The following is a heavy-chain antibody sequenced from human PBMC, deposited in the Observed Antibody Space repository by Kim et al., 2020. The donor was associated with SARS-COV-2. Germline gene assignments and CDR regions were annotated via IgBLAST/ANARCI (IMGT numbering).Heavy chain of an antibody. CDR1: GFTFSGSA. J-gene: IGHJ5*02. Sequence: GGSLRLSCAASGFTFSGSAMHWVRQASGKGLEWVGRIRSKANSYATAYAASVKGRFTISRDDSKNTAYLQMNSLKTEDTAVYYCTRQGAVAGRGYWFDPWGQGTLVTVSS. CDR2: IRSKANSYAT. CDR3: TRQGAVAGRGYWFDP. V-gene: IGHV3-73*01. D-gene: IGHD6-19*01.